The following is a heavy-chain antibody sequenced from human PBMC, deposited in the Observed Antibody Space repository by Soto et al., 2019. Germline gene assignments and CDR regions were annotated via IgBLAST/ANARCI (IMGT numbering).Heavy chain of an antibody. CDR1: GYTFTSYG. J-gene: IGHJ4*02. Sequence: VQLVQSGAEVKKPGASVKVSCKASGYTFTSYGISWVRQAPGQGLEWMGWINSYNGNTNYAQKLQGRVTMTTDTANRTAYMELRSLRSDDTGVDYCANDVGYGLIDYWGKGTLVTVYS. CDR3: ANDVGYGLIDY. V-gene: IGHV1-18*01. D-gene: IGHD5-18*01. CDR2: INSYNGNT.